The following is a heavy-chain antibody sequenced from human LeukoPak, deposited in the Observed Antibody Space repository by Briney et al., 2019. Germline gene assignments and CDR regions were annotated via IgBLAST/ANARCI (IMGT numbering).Heavy chain of an antibody. CDR1: GFTFSSYG. J-gene: IGHJ3*02. CDR3: ASLLEWLSLDAFDI. D-gene: IGHD3-3*01. CDR2: ISYDGSNK. V-gene: IGHV3-30*03. Sequence: GGSLRLSCAASGFTFSSYGMHWVRQAPGKGLEWVAVISYDGSNKYYADSVKGRFTISRDNSKNTLYLQMNSLRAEDTAVYYCASLLEWLSLDAFDIWGQGTMVTVSS.